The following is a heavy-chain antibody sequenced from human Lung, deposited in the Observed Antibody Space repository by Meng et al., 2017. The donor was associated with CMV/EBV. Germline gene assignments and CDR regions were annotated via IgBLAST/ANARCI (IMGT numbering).Heavy chain of an antibody. V-gene: IGHV3-7*01. CDR2: LKQDGSEK. CDR1: GFNFCYFW. CDR3: ARDRGACDI. D-gene: IGHD3-10*01. J-gene: IGHJ3*02. Sequence: ESPKISCAASGFNFCYFWMSWVRQAPGKGLEWVANLKQDGSEKYYVDSVEGRFTISRDNAKNSLYLQMNSLRTEDTAVYYCARDRGACDIWGQETVVTVSS.